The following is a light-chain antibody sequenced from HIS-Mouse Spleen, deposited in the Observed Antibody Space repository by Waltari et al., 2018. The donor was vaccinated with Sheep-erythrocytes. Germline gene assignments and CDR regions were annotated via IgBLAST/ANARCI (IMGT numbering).Light chain of an antibody. V-gene: IGKV4-1*01. CDR2: WVS. Sequence: DIVMTQSPDSLAVSLGERATINCKSSQSVLYSSNNKNYLAWYQQKPGKPPKLLIYWVSTRESGVPDRFSGSGSGTDFTLTISSLQAEDVAVYYCQQYYSTLTFGGGTKVEIK. CDR3: QQYYSTLT. J-gene: IGKJ4*01. CDR1: QSVLYSSNNKNY.